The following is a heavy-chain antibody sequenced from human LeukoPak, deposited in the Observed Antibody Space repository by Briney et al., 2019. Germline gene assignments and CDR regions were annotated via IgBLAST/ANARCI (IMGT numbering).Heavy chain of an antibody. CDR1: GFTFSSNW. V-gene: IGHV3-7*01. J-gene: IGHJ4*02. CDR2: INEDGSKK. Sequence: GGSLRLSCAASGFTFSSNWMNWVRQAPGKGLEWVASINEDGSKKHYVGSVKGRFTISRDNAKNSVYLQMKSLRAEDTAVYYCARVPWTAAADWGQGTLVTVSS. D-gene: IGHD6-13*01. CDR3: ARVPWTAAAD.